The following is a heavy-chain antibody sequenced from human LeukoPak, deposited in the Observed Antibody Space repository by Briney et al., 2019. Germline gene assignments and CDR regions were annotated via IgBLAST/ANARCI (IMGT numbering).Heavy chain of an antibody. V-gene: IGHV3-7*01. J-gene: IGHJ4*02. CDR2: INQDGSEK. D-gene: IGHD4-23*01. CDR1: GFTFSSYW. Sequence: GGSLRLSCAASGFTFSSYWMHWVRQAPGKGLEWVANINQDGSEKYYVDSVKGRFTTSRDNAKNSLYLQINSLRAEDTAVCHCARAIGKSEGYWGQGTLVTVSS. CDR3: ARAIGKSEGY.